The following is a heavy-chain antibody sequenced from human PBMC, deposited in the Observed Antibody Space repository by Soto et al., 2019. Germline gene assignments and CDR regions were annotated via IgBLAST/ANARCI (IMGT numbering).Heavy chain of an antibody. D-gene: IGHD3-10*01. Sequence: VPLVQYGGGWVQPGRSLRLSCGASGFTFDDYGMHWVRQAPGKGLEWVSSISWNSGRIGYADSVKGRFTISRDNVKNSLYLQMNSLRAEDTALYYCARSGEFSASDYFGFWGQGTLVTVSS. J-gene: IGHJ4*02. CDR3: ARSGEFSASDYFGF. CDR1: GFTFDDYG. V-gene: IGHV3-9*01. CDR2: ISWNSGRI.